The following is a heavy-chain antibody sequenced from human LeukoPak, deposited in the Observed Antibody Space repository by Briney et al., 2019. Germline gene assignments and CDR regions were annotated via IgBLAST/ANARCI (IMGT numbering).Heavy chain of an antibody. D-gene: IGHD6-13*01. CDR1: GGSVISSGYY. V-gene: IGHV4-39*01. CDR2: IYYSGST. CDR3: ARHGAAAGTDY. Sequence: SETLSLTCTVSGGSVISSGYYWGWIRQPPGKGLEWIGNIYYSGSTYYNPSLKSRVTISVDTSKNQFSLKLSSVTATDTAVYYCARHGAAAGTDYWGQGALVTVSS. J-gene: IGHJ4*02.